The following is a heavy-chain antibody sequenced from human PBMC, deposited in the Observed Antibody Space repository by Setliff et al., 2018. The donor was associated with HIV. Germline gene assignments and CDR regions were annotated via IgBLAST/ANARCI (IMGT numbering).Heavy chain of an antibody. J-gene: IGHJ3*02. CDR2: INAGNGNT. CDR3: AILSSAAIWGGGSFDI. D-gene: IGHD2-2*01. Sequence: ASVKVSCKASGYSFTSYTIHWVRQAPGQRLEWMGWINAGNGNTKYSQKFRGRVTFTRDTSASTAYMELSCLGLEDTAVYYCAILSSAAIWGGGSFDIWGQGTMVTVSS. CDR1: GYSFTSYT. V-gene: IGHV1-3*01.